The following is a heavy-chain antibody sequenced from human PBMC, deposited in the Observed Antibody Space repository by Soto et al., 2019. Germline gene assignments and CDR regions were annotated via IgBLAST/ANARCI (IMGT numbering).Heavy chain of an antibody. D-gene: IGHD3-16*01. Sequence: PGGSLRLSCAASGFTFSTYAMSWVRQAPGKGLEWVSAISAGGGSTYYADSVKGRFTISRDNSINMLYMQMNSLRTEDTAVYYCAHPRGYGVFYSYYVWRQGALVTVSS. CDR1: GFTFSTYA. V-gene: IGHV3-23*01. J-gene: IGHJ1*01. CDR3: AHPRGYGVFYSYYV. CDR2: ISAGGGST.